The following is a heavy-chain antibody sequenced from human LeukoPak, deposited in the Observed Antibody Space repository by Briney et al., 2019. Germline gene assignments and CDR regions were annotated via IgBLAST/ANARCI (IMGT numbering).Heavy chain of an antibody. CDR3: AKDRSCSGSSCNVGS. V-gene: IGHV3-13*04. J-gene: IGHJ3*01. CDR2: IDTAGGT. D-gene: IGHD2-2*01. CDR1: GFSFSTYD. Sequence: GGSLRLSCAASGFSFSTYDMHWVRQTTGKGLEWVSAIDTAGGTYYPDSVKGRFTISRENAKNSFYLQMNGLRAEDTAVYYCAKDRSCSGSSCNVGSWGQGTMVTVSS.